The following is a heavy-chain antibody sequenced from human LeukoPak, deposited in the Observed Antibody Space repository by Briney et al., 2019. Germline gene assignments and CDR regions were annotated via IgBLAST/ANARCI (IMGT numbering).Heavy chain of an antibody. V-gene: IGHV3-23*01. CDR1: GFTFSSYG. CDR2: ISGSGGST. Sequence: GGSLRLSCAASGFTFSSYGMSWVRQAPGKGLEWVSAISGSGGSTYYADSVKGRFTISRDNSKNTLYLQMNSLRAEDTAVYYCAKDKAAAGIGYFDYWGQGTLVTVSS. D-gene: IGHD6-13*01. CDR3: AKDKAAAGIGYFDY. J-gene: IGHJ4*02.